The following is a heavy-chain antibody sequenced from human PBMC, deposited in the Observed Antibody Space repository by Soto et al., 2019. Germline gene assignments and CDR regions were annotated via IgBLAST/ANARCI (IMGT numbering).Heavy chain of an antibody. CDR3: ATDRCSGDGYLDS. V-gene: IGHV3-21*01. CDR2: ISRSVDYM. CDR1: GFTFSAHI. D-gene: IGHD2-15*01. Sequence: EVQLVESGGGLVKPGGSLRLSCTASGFTFSAHIMTWVRQAPGKGLEWVSSISRSVDYMYYAVSVKGRFTISRDNAKNSLSLKMDSLTGDDTATYFCATDRCSGDGYLDSWGQGSMVTVSS. J-gene: IGHJ4*02.